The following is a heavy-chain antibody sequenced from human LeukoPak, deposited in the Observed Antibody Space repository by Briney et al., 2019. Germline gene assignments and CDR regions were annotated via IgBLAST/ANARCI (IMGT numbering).Heavy chain of an antibody. J-gene: IGHJ4*02. V-gene: IGHV4-59*08. CDR3: ARHSSTYYDSSGYFDY. CDR2: IYYSGST. CDR1: GGSISSYH. D-gene: IGHD3-22*01. Sequence: SETLSLTCTVSGGSISSYHWSWIRQPPGKGLEWIGYIYYSGSTNYNPSLKSRVTISVDTSKNQFSLKLSSVTAADTAVYYCARHSSTYYDSSGYFDYWGQGTLVTVSS.